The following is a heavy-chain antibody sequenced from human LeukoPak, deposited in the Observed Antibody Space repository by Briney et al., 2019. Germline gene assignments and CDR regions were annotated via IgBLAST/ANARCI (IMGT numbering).Heavy chain of an antibody. CDR3: ARGGFRGVIVYFDY. V-gene: IGHV4-39*01. CDR2: MHYSGST. CDR1: GGSISSNSYY. Sequence: PLETLSLTCTVSGGSISSNSYYWGWIRQPPGKGLEWIGSMHYSGSTYYNPSLKSRVTISVDTSKNQFSLKLSSVTAADTAVYYCARGGFRGVIVYFDYWGQGTLVTVSS. D-gene: IGHD3-10*01. J-gene: IGHJ4*02.